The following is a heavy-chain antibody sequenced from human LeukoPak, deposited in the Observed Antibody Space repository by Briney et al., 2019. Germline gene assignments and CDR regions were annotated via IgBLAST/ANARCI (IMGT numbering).Heavy chain of an antibody. V-gene: IGHV3-21*01. Sequence: PGGSLRLSCAASGFTFSSYSMNWVRQAPGRGLEWVSSISSSSSYIYYADSVKGRFTISRDNAKNSLYLQMNSLRAEDTAVYYCARDPRQDDAFDIWGQGTMVTVSS. CDR1: GFTFSSYS. CDR3: ARDPRQDDAFDI. J-gene: IGHJ3*02. CDR2: ISSSSSYI.